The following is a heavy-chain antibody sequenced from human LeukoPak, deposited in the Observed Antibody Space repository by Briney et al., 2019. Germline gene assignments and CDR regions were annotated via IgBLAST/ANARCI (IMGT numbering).Heavy chain of an antibody. D-gene: IGHD6-13*01. CDR1: GFTFDDYA. Sequence: PGRSLRLSCAASGFTFDDYAMHWVRQAPGKGLEWVSSISWNSGSIGYADSVKGRFTISRDNAKKSLYLQMNSLRAEDTALYYCARGYSSSGTDALDIWGQGTMVTVSS. CDR2: ISWNSGSI. V-gene: IGHV3-9*01. CDR3: ARGYSSSGTDALDI. J-gene: IGHJ3*02.